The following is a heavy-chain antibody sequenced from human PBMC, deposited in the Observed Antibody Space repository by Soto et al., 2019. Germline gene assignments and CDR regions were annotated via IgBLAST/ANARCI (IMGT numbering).Heavy chain of an antibody. Sequence: QVQLVESGGGVVQPGRSLRLSCAASGFTFSAYAMHWVRQAPGKGLEWVAVISYDGSNEYYADPVKGRFIISRDESKNTLYLQMNSLRAEDTAVYYCARVPPCSGGICYSGADYWGPGTLVTVSS. CDR1: GFTFSAYA. J-gene: IGHJ4*02. V-gene: IGHV3-30*04. CDR2: ISYDGSNE. D-gene: IGHD2-15*01. CDR3: ARVPPCSGGICYSGADY.